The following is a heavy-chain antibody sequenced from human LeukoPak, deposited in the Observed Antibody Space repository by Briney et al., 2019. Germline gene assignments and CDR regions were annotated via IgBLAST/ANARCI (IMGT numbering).Heavy chain of an antibody. V-gene: IGHV3-23*01. D-gene: IGHD5-18*01. CDR3: AKVSLGTAMTS. J-gene: IGHJ5*02. CDR2: ISGSGGST. Sequence: GGSLRLSCAAPGFTFSTYAMSWVRQAPGKGLDWLSAISGSGGSTYYADSVKGRFTISRDNSKNTLYLQLDSLRAEDTAVYYCAKVSLGTAMTSWGQGTLVTVSS. CDR1: GFTFSTYA.